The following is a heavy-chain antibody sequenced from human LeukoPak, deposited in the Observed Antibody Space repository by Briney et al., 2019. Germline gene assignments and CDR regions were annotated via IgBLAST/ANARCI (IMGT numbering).Heavy chain of an antibody. D-gene: IGHD3-10*01. V-gene: IGHV4-39*07. CDR3: ARDRYRGSPDYYYYMDV. Sequence: PSETLSLTCTVSGGSISSSSYYWGWIRQPPGKGLEWIGSIYTSGSTNYNPSLKSRVTMSVDTSKNQFSLKLSSVTAADTAVYYCARDRYRGSPDYYYYMDVWGKGTTVTISS. J-gene: IGHJ6*03. CDR2: IYTSGST. CDR1: GGSISSSSYY.